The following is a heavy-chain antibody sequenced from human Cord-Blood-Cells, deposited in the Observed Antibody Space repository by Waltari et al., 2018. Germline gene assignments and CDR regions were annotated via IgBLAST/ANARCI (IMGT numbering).Heavy chain of an antibody. J-gene: IGHJ3*02. Sequence: QVQLVQSGAEVKKPGASVKVSCKASGYTFTGYYMYWVRRAPGQGLGWMGWINPNSGGTNYAQTFQGWVTMTRDTSISTAYMELSRLRSDDTAVYYCARVLTGDAFDIWSLGTMVTVSS. CDR2: INPNSGGT. CDR1: GYTFTGYY. D-gene: IGHD7-27*01. V-gene: IGHV1-2*04. CDR3: ARVLTGDAFDI.